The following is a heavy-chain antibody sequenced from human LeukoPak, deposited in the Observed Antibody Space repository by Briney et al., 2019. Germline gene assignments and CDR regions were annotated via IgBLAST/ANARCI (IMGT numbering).Heavy chain of an antibody. D-gene: IGHD3-10*01. CDR1: GGSISSYY. V-gene: IGHV4-59*01. CDR2: IYYSGST. Sequence: SETLSLTCTVSGGSISSYYWSWIRQPPGKGLEWIGYIYYSGSTNYNPSLKGRVTISVDTSKNQFSLKLSSVTAADTAVYYCARDTMVRGVIDYYYYGMDVWGQGTTVTVSS. CDR3: ARDTMVRGVIDYYYYGMDV. J-gene: IGHJ6*02.